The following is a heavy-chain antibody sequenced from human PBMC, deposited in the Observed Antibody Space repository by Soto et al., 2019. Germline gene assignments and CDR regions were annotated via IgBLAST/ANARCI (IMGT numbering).Heavy chain of an antibody. Sequence: AASVKVSCKDSGGTYSSYAISWVRQAPGQGLEWMGGIIPIFGTANYAQKFQGRVTITADESTSTAYMQLSSLRSDDTAVYYCARNLKSRGSGNEIMYVFDIWGQGTMVTV. CDR2: IIPIFGTA. D-gene: IGHD3-10*01. CDR1: GGTYSSYA. J-gene: IGHJ3*02. V-gene: IGHV1-69*13. CDR3: ARNLKSRGSGNEIMYVFDI.